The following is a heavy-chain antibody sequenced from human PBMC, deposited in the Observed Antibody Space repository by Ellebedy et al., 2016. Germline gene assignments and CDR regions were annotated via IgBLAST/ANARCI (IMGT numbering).Heavy chain of an antibody. CDR3: ARGGGITMIVARGFENWFDP. Sequence: SETLSLXXTVSGGSISSGDYYWSWIRQPPGKGLEWIGYIYYSGSTNYNPSLKSRVTISVDTSKNQFSLKLSSVTAADTAVYYCARGGGITMIVARGFENWFDPWGQGTLVTVSS. CDR1: GGSISSGDYY. CDR2: IYYSGST. J-gene: IGHJ5*02. D-gene: IGHD3-22*01. V-gene: IGHV4-61*08.